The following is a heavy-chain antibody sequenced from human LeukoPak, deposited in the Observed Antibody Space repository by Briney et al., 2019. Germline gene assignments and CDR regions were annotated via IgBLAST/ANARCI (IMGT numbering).Heavy chain of an antibody. V-gene: IGHV3-15*01. CDR1: FTXXXAW. Sequence: FTXXXAWMSWIRQAPGKGLEWVGRIKSKTDGGTTEYAAPVKGRFTISRDDSKNTLYLQMNSLKTEDTAVYYCTTEIDWGQGTLVTVSS. J-gene: IGHJ4*02. CDR2: IKSKTDGGTT. CDR3: TTEID.